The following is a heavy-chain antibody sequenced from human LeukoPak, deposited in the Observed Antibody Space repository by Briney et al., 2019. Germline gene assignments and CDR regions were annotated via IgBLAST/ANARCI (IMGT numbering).Heavy chain of an antibody. CDR1: GYTFTSYD. D-gene: IGHD2-2*01. V-gene: IGHV1-69*04. Sequence: ASVKVSCKASGYTFTSYDINWVRQAPGQGLEWMGRIIPILGIANYAQKFQGRVTITADKSTSTAYMELSSLRSEDTAVYYCAREGGGYCSSTSCWDFDYWGQGTLVTVSS. CDR3: AREGGGYCSSTSCWDFDY. J-gene: IGHJ4*02. CDR2: IIPILGIA.